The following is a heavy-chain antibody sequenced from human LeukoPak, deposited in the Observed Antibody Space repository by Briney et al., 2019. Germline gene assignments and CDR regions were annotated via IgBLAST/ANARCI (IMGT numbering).Heavy chain of an antibody. CDR1: GGSISSSSYY. J-gene: IGHJ5*02. CDR2: IYYSGST. Sequence: SETLSLTCTVSGGSISSSSYYWGWIRQPPGEGLEWIGSIYYSGSTYYNPSLKSRVTISVDTSKNQFSLKLSSVTAADTAVYYCAGTSWRGFDPWGQGTLVTVSS. V-gene: IGHV4-39*01. CDR3: AGTSWRGFDP.